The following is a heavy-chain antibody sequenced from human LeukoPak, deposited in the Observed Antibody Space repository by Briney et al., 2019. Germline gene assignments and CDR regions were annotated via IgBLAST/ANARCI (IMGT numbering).Heavy chain of an antibody. CDR3: AREVNYYDSSGHDAFDI. CDR1: GGTFSSYA. D-gene: IGHD3-22*01. J-gene: IGHJ3*02. CDR2: ISAYNGNT. V-gene: IGHV1-18*01. Sequence: ASVKVSCKASGGTFSSYAISWVRQAPGQGLEWMGWISAYNGNTNYAQKLPGRVTMTTDTSTSTAYMELRSLRSDDTAVYYCAREVNYYDSSGHDAFDIWGQGTMVTVSS.